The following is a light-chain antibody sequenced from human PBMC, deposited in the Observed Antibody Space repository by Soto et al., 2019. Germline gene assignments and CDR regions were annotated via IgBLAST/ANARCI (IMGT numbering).Light chain of an antibody. CDR3: QQYNSYRYT. V-gene: IGKV1-5*01. CDR2: DAS. Sequence: DIQMTQSPSTLSASVGDRVTITCRASQSISSWLAWYQQKPGKAPKLLIYDASSLESGVPSRFSGSGSGTEFTLSFSSVQPDDFATYYCQQYNSYRYTFGQGTKLEIK. J-gene: IGKJ2*01. CDR1: QSISSW.